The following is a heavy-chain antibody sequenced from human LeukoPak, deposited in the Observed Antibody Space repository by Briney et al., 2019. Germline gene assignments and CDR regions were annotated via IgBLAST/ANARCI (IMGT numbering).Heavy chain of an antibody. V-gene: IGHV3-23*01. D-gene: IGHD6-19*01. CDR3: AKVLVQWPGRRGYFDY. J-gene: IGHJ4*02. CDR2: ISGSGGST. CDR1: GFTFSSYA. Sequence: GGSLRLSCAASGFTFSSYAMSWVRQAPGKGLERVSAISGSGGSTYYADSVKGRFTISRDNSKNTLYLQMNSLRAEDTAVYYCAKVLVQWPGRRGYFDYWGQGTLVTVSS.